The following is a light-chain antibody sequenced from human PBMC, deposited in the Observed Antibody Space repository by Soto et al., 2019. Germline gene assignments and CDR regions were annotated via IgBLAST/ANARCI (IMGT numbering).Light chain of an antibody. J-gene: IGKJ4*01. CDR1: QSVSSN. V-gene: IGKV3-15*01. CDR2: GAS. Sequence: EIVMTQSPATLSVSPGERATLSCRASQSVSSNLAWYQQKTGQAPRLLIYGASTRATGIAARFSGSGSGTEFTLTISSLQSEDFAVYYWQQYNNWPPLTFGGGTKVEIK. CDR3: QQYNNWPPLT.